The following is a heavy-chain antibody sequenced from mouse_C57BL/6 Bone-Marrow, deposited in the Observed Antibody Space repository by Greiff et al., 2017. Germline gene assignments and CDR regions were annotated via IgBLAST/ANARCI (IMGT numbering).Heavy chain of an antibody. CDR3: ARGSSGYSFAY. Sequence: EVQGVESGGGLVKPGGSLKLSCAASGFTFSSYAMSWVRQTPEKRLEWVATISDGGSYTYYPDNVKGRFTISRDNAKNNLYLQMSHLKSEDTAMYYCARGSSGYSFAYWGQGTLVTVSA. CDR2: ISDGGSYT. V-gene: IGHV5-4*01. D-gene: IGHD3-2*02. J-gene: IGHJ3*01. CDR1: GFTFSSYA.